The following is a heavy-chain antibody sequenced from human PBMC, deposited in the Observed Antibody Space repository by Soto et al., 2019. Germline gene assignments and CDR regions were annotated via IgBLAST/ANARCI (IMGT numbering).Heavy chain of an antibody. D-gene: IGHD6-19*01. Sequence: SDTLSLTCVISGDSVSSNDAAWNWIRQSPSRGLEWLGRTYFRSKKWNYHYAESVKSRITVSPDTSKNQFSLQLYSVTPEDTAVYYCARDGGGWYPDYWGQGTPVTV. CDR2: TYFRSKKWNY. CDR1: GDSVSSNDAA. J-gene: IGHJ4*02. V-gene: IGHV6-1*01. CDR3: ARDGGGWYPDY.